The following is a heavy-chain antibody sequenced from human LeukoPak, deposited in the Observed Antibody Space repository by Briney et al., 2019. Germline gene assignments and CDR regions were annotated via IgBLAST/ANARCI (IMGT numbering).Heavy chain of an antibody. J-gene: IGHJ5*02. CDR2: INSDGGGA. V-gene: IGHV3-74*01. CDR1: GITFGNNW. Sequence: PGGSLRLSCAASGITFGNNWMHWVRHGPGKGLVWLSRINSDGGGAIYADSVKGRFTVSRDNAKNTLYLQMNSLRAEDTAVYYCVRDVPHNWFDTWGQGTLVTVSS. CDR3: VRDVPHNWFDT.